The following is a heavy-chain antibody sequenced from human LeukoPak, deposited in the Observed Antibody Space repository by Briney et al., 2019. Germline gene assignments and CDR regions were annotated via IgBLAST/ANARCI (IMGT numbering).Heavy chain of an antibody. J-gene: IGHJ5*02. D-gene: IGHD3-9*01. V-gene: IGHV4-61*01. CDR1: GGSVSSGSYY. CDR3: ARLPYYDILTGYFNGEWFDP. Sequence: SETLSLTCTVSGGSVSSGSYYWSWIRQPLGKGLEWIGYIYYSGSTNYNPSLKSRVTISVDTSKNQFSLKLSSVTAADTAVYYCARLPYYDILTGYFNGEWFDPWGQGTLVTVSS. CDR2: IYYSGST.